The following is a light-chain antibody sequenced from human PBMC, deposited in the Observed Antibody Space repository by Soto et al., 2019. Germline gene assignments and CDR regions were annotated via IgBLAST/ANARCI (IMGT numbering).Light chain of an antibody. J-gene: IGLJ1*01. Sequence: QSVLAQPASVSGSPGQSITISCTGTSCDIGAYTLVSWYQQHPGKAPKIIIYDVTQRPSGISNRFSGSKSGNTASLTISGLQAEDEADYYCCSYAGSPFVFGTGTKVTVL. CDR2: DVT. V-gene: IGLV2-23*02. CDR1: SCDIGAYTL. CDR3: CSYAGSPFV.